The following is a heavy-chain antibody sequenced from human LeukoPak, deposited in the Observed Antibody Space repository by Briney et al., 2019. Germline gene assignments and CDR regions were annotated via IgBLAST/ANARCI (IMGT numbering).Heavy chain of an antibody. D-gene: IGHD1-14*01. Sequence: KPSETLSLTCSVSGGXVSSXYXXXIXXSPGXGLXWIGYIHNSGRTNYNPSLKSRVTGFVDTSKNQVSLRLSSVTAADTAVYYCARHGTISSESYFDYWGQGALVTVSS. J-gene: IGHJ4*02. CDR1: GGXVSSXY. V-gene: IGHV4-59*08. CDR3: ARHGTISSESYFDY. CDR2: IHNSGRT.